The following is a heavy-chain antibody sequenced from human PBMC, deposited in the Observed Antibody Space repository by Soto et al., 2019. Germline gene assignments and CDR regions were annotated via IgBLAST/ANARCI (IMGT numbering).Heavy chain of an antibody. D-gene: IGHD1-1*01. Sequence: SETLSLTCAVYGGSFSGYYWSWIRQPPGKGLEWIGEINHSVSTNYNPSLKSRVTISVDMSKNQFSLELNSVTAADTAVYYCARGQDAYKTGYWGQGTLVT. CDR2: INHSVST. V-gene: IGHV4-34*01. J-gene: IGHJ4*02. CDR1: GGSFSGYY. CDR3: ARGQDAYKTGY.